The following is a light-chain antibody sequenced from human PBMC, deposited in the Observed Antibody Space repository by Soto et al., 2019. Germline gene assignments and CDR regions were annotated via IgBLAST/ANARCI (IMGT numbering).Light chain of an antibody. J-gene: IGKJ2*01. CDR3: QQYGVAPLMFT. CDR2: GAS. CDR1: QSVSNNY. Sequence: EIVLVQYPGTLSLSPGERATLSCRASQSVSNNYLAWYQQKPGQAPRLLIYGASSRATGVPDRFSGSGTGTDFSLTITRLEPEDFAVSYCQQYGVAPLMFTFGQGTKVGVK. V-gene: IGKV3-20*01.